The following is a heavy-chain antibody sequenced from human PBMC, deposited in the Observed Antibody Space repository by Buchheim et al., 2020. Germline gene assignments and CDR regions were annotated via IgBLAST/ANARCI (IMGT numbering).Heavy chain of an antibody. V-gene: IGHV4-31*03. CDR2: IYYSGST. D-gene: IGHD4-11*01. CDR3: ARSMTTVTPTPFDY. Sequence: HVQLQESGPGLDKPSQTLSLTCTVSGGSISSDDNHWTSICQHPCKGLEWIGYIYYSGSTYHNPVLKSRVTISVDKSKNQFSLKLSSVTAADTSVYYCARSMTTVTPTPFDYWGQGTL. CDR1: GGSISSDDNH. J-gene: IGHJ4*02.